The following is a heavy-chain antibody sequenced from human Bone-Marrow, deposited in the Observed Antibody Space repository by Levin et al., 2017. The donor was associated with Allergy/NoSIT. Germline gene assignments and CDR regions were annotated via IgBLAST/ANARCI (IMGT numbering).Heavy chain of an antibody. CDR2: IYPGDSDT. CDR1: GYSFTSYW. V-gene: IGHV5-51*01. D-gene: IGHD6-13*01. J-gene: IGHJ5*02. CDR3: ARQAYSSNWCRWFHH. Sequence: KVSCKGSGYSFTSYWIGWVRQMPGKGLEWMGIIYPGDSDTRYSPSFQGQVTISADKSISTAYLQWSSLKASDTAMYYGARQAYSSNWCRWFHHWGQGTLVTVSS.